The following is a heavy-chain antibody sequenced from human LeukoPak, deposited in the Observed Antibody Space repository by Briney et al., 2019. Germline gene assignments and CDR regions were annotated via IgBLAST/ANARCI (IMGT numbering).Heavy chain of an antibody. CDR2: ISSSGSTI. J-gene: IGHJ4*02. Sequence: GALRLSCAASGFTFSDYYMSWIRQAPGKGLEWVSYISSSGSTIYYADSVKVRFTISRDNAKNSLYLQMNSLRAEDTAVYYCARGGWYYDSSGYWNYWGQGTLVTVSS. V-gene: IGHV3-11*01. D-gene: IGHD3-22*01. CDR1: GFTFSDYY. CDR3: ARGGWYYDSSGYWNY.